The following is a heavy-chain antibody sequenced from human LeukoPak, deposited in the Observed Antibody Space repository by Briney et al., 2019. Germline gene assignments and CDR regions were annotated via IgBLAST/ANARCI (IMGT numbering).Heavy chain of an antibody. V-gene: IGHV3-53*01. CDR3: AREKYGSGSYF. D-gene: IGHD3-10*01. Sequence: PGGSLRLSCAASGFTVSSNYMSWVRQAPGKGLEWVSVIYSGGSTYYADSVKGRFTISRDNSKNTLYLQMNSLRAEDTAMYYCAREKYGSGSYFWGQGTLVTVSS. CDR2: IYSGGST. CDR1: GFTVSSNY. J-gene: IGHJ4*02.